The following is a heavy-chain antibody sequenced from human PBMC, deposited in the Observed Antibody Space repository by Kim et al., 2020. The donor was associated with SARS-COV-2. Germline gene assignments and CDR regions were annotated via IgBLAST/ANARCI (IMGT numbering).Heavy chain of an antibody. D-gene: IGHD5-12*01. J-gene: IGHJ6*01. V-gene: IGHV4-59*13. Sequence: SETLSLTCSVSGAAIRTFYWSWIRQAPGKGLEWIGYVFHSGSTKYNPSLKSRVTISLDTSKNQFSLTLKSVTAADTATYFCARDLGFSGPDFHYFYGLDV. CDR1: GAAIRTFY. CDR3: ARDLGFSGPDFHYFYGLDV. CDR2: VFHSGST.